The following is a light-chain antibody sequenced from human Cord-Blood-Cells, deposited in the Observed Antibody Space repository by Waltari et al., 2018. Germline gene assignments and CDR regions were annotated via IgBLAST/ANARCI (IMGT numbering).Light chain of an antibody. Sequence: DIVMTQSPDSLAVSLGERATINCKSSQSVLYSSNNKNYLAWYQQKPGQPPKLLSYWASTPESGVPDRFSGSGSGTDFTLTISSLQAEDVAVYYCQQYYSTPYTFGQGTKLEIK. J-gene: IGKJ2*01. CDR1: QSVLYSSNNKNY. V-gene: IGKV4-1*01. CDR3: QQYYSTPYT. CDR2: WAS.